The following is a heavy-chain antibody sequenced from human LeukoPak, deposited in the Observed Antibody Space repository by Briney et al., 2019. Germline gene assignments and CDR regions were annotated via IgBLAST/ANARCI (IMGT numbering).Heavy chain of an antibody. D-gene: IGHD7-27*01. J-gene: IGHJ4*02. Sequence: GGSLRLSCAASGFTFSSYGMHWVRQAPGKGLEWVAFVRYDSSNKYYADSVKGRFTLSRDNARNSLYLQMNSLRAEDTAVYYCARGHWGLDSWGQGTLVSVSS. CDR2: VRYDSSNK. V-gene: IGHV3-30*02. CDR3: ARGHWGLDS. CDR1: GFTFSSYG.